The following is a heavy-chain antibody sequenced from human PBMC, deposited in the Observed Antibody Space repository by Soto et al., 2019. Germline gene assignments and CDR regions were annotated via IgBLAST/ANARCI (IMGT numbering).Heavy chain of an antibody. V-gene: IGHV1-8*01. CDR1: GYDFTIYD. CDR3: GRGGPAFCLFETYYSAMDV. Sequence: QVHLVQSGAEVKKPGASVKVSCTASGYDFTIYDIHWVRHSTGQGLEWMGWMTPKRETPGSAPKFQGRCRMISDKARSAGYLELISLGSEDTDVYFWGRGGPAFCLFETYYSAMDVRGPGTTVIVAS. J-gene: IGHJ6*02. D-gene: IGHD3-3*01. CDR2: MTPKRETP.